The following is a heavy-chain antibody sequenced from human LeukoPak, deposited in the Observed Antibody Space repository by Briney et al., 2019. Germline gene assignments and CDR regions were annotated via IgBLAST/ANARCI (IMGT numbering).Heavy chain of an antibody. Sequence: SETLSLTCTVSGGSISSYYWNWIRQSPGKGLEWIGYIYSSGSTNYKTNYNPSLKSRVTISQDTSKNQFSLKLNSVTAADTAVYYCGRVTTGTVDHWGQGTLVTVSS. CDR2: IYSSGSTNYKT. D-gene: IGHD1-1*01. CDR3: GRVTTGTVDH. J-gene: IGHJ4*02. CDR1: GGSISSYY. V-gene: IGHV4-59*01.